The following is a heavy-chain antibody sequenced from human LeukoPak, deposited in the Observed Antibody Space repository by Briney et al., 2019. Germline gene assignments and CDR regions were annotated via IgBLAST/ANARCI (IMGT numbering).Heavy chain of an antibody. Sequence: GGSLRLSCVASGFVFRSYGMNWVRQAPGKGLEWVSGIYTNGRDTRYADSVKGRFTISRDNSKNTLYLQMNSLRAEDTAVYYCAKDLGYCSGSSCSYFDYWGQGTLVTVSS. CDR2: IYTNGRDT. J-gene: IGHJ4*02. CDR3: AKDLGYCSGSSCSYFDY. D-gene: IGHD2-15*01. CDR1: GFVFRSYG. V-gene: IGHV3-23*05.